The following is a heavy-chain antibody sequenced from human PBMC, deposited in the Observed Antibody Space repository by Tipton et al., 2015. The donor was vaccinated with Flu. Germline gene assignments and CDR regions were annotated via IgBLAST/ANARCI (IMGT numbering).Heavy chain of an antibody. J-gene: IGHJ4*02. CDR2: INHSGST. CDR1: GGSFSGYY. V-gene: IGHV4-34*01. CDR3: ARHSPITGTTGY. Sequence: TLSLTCAVYGGSFSGYYWSWIRQPPGKGLEWIGEINHSGSTNYNPSLKSRVTISVDTSKNQFSLKLSSVTAADTAVYYCARHSPITGTTGYWDQGTLVTASS. D-gene: IGHD1-7*01.